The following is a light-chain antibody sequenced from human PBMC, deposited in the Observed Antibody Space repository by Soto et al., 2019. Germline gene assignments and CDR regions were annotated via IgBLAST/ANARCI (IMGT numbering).Light chain of an antibody. J-gene: IGLJ3*02. V-gene: IGLV1-40*01. CDR3: QAYDYSVTASV. CDR2: GNR. CDR1: SSNLGAGYD. Sequence: QSVLTQPPSVSGAPGQRVTLSCTGNSSNLGAGYDVHWYQQLPGAAPKLVIFGNRNRPSGVPERFSGSKSGTSASLAITGLQAEDEADEYCQAYDYSVTASVFGGGTKLTVL.